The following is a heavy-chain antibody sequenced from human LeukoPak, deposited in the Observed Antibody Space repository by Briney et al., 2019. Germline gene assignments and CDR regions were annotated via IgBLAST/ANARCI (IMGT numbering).Heavy chain of an antibody. CDR2: ISYDGSNK. J-gene: IGHJ4*02. CDR3: VRGVGIYDSSGYFDY. Sequence: GGSLRLSCAASGVTYSSCAMHWVRQAPGKGLEWXAXISYDGSNKYYADSVKGRFTISRDNSKNTLFLYMNSLRAEDTAVYYCVRGVGIYDSSGYFDYWGQGTLVTVSS. CDR1: GVTYSSCA. V-gene: IGHV3-30-3*01. D-gene: IGHD3-22*01.